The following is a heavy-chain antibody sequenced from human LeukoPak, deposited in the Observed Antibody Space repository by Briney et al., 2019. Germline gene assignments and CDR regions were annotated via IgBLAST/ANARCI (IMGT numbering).Heavy chain of an antibody. V-gene: IGHV3-11*04. CDR3: AREYNWNPRGWFDY. J-gene: IGHJ4*02. CDR2: ISSSGSTI. D-gene: IGHD1-20*01. CDR1: GGSISPYY. Sequence: LSLTCTVSGGSISPYYWSWIRQAPGKGLEWVSYISSSGSTIYYADSVKGRFTISRDNAKNSLYLQMNSLRAEDTAVYYCAREYNWNPRGWFDYWGQGTLVTVSS.